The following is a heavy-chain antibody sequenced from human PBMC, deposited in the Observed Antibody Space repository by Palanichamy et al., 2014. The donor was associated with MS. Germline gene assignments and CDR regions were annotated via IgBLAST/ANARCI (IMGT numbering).Heavy chain of an antibody. Sequence: QITLKESGPTLVKPTQTLTLTCSFSGFSLSTSGVGVGWIRQPPGKALEWLALIYWDDDKRYSPSLKSRLTITKDTSKNQVVLTMTNMDPVDTGTYYCARQLMYFYDYGMDVWGQGTTVTVSS. V-gene: IGHV2-5*02. D-gene: IGHD2-8*01. CDR3: ARQLMYFYDYGMDV. CDR1: GFSLSTSGVG. J-gene: IGHJ6*02. CDR2: IYWDDDK.